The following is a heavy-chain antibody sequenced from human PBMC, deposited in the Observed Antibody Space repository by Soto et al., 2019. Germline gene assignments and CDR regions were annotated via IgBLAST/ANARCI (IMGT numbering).Heavy chain of an antibody. CDR3: ARGYGSGSYYNLRPNWFDP. J-gene: IGHJ5*02. Sequence: PSETLSLTCTVSGGSISSGGYYWSWIRQHPEKGLEWIGYIYYSGSTYYNPSLKSRITISVDTSKNQFSLKLSSVTAADTAVYYCARGYGSGSYYNLRPNWFDPWGQGTLVTVSS. CDR1: GGSISSGGYY. V-gene: IGHV4-31*03. D-gene: IGHD3-10*01. CDR2: IYYSGST.